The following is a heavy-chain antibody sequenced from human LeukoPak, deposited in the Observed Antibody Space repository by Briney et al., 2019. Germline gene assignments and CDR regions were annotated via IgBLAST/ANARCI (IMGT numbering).Heavy chain of an antibody. CDR2: IIPIFGTA. Sequence: WASVKVSCKASGGTFSSYAISWVRQAPGQGLEWMGGIIPIFGTANYAQKFQGRVTITADESTSTAYMELSSLRSEDTAVYYCARDRGIAARGNPPTYYYYGMDVWGQGTTVTVSS. V-gene: IGHV1-69*13. D-gene: IGHD6-6*01. CDR1: GGTFSSYA. CDR3: ARDRGIAARGNPPTYYYYGMDV. J-gene: IGHJ6*02.